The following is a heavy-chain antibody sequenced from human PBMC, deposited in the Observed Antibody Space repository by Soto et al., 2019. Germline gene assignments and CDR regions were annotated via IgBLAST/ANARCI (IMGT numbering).Heavy chain of an antibody. CDR1: GYTFTNYG. J-gene: IGHJ6*03. V-gene: IGHV1-18*01. Sequence: QVQLLQSGAEVKKPGASVKVSCKASGYTFTNYGITWVRQAPRQGLEWMGWISAYNGDTHYTQRLQGRVTMTTDTSTSTAYMELRGLRSDDTAVYYWARVRQLVGYFYYYMDVWGKGTTVTVSS. CDR3: ARVRQLVGYFYYYMDV. CDR2: ISAYNGDT. D-gene: IGHD6-6*01.